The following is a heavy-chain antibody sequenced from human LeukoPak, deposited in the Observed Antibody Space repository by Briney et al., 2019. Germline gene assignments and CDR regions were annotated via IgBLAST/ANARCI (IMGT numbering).Heavy chain of an antibody. CDR1: GFTFINAW. Sequence: GGSLRLSCAASGFTFINAWMTWVRQAPGKGLEWVGRIKSKIDGGTTDYAAPVKGRFTISRDDSKNMLYLQMSSLKTEDTAVYYCTTDLVAAAGTGLDYWGQGTLVTVSS. CDR2: IKSKIDGGTT. J-gene: IGHJ4*02. V-gene: IGHV3-15*01. CDR3: TTDLVAAAGTGLDY. D-gene: IGHD6-13*01.